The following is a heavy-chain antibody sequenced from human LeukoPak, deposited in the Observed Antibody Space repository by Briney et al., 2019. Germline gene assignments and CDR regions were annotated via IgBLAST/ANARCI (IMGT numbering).Heavy chain of an antibody. CDR1: GFSLSTSGVG. Sequence: ESGPTLVKPTQTLTLTRTFSGFSLSTSGVGVGWIRQPPGKALEWLALIYWIDDKHYSPSLKSRLTITKDTSKNQVVLTMTNMDPVDTATYYWAHSGWELRGFYFDYWGQGTLVTVSS. CDR3: AHSGWELRGFYFDY. V-gene: IGHV2-5*01. CDR2: IYWIDDK. J-gene: IGHJ4*02. D-gene: IGHD2-15*01.